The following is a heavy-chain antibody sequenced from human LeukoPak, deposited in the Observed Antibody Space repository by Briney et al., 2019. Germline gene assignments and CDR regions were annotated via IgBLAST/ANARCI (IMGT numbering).Heavy chain of an antibody. J-gene: IGHJ5*02. CDR3: ARGRRGYCSSTSCLNWFDP. Sequence: PGGSLRLSCAASGFTFSSYEMNWVRQAPGKGLEWIGEINHSGSTNYNPSLKSRVTISVDTSKNQFSLKLSSVTAADTAVYYCARGRRGYCSSTSCLNWFDPWGQGTLVTVSS. CDR1: GFTFSSYE. D-gene: IGHD2-2*01. V-gene: IGHV4-34*01. CDR2: INHSGST.